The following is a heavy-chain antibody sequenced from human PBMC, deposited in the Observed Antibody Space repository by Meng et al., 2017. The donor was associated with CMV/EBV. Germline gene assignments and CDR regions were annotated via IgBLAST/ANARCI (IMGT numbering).Heavy chain of an antibody. CDR2: IYYSGST. D-gene: IGHD3-22*01. Sequence: RLQCADSGPGLGRPSAPLSLTCTVSGGSISSSSYDWGWIRQPPGKGLEWIGSIYYSGSTYYNPSLKSRVTISVDTSKNQFSLKLSSVTAADTAVYYCASLGAYSSGPFDYWGQGTLVTVAS. CDR1: GGSISSSSYD. CDR3: ASLGAYSSGPFDY. J-gene: IGHJ4*02. V-gene: IGHV4-39*06.